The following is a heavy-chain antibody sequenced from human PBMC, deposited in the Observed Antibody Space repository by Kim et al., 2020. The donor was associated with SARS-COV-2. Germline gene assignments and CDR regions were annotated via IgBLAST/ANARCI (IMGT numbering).Heavy chain of an antibody. CDR2: MNPNSANT. Sequence: SVKASCKASGYTFTSYDINWVRQATGQGLEWMGWMNPNSANTGYAQKFQGRVTMTRNTSITTAYMDLSSLRFEDTAVYYCARVRAWSGYEPYYFDYWGQGTLVTVSS. V-gene: IGHV1-8*01. D-gene: IGHD5-12*01. CDR1: GYTFTSYD. CDR3: ARVRAWSGYEPYYFDY. J-gene: IGHJ4*02.